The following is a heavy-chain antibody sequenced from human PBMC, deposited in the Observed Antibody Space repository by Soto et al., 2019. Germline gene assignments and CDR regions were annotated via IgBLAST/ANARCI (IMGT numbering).Heavy chain of an antibody. CDR2: IIPILGIA. CDR1: GGTFSSYT. J-gene: IGHJ4*02. D-gene: IGHD6-19*01. V-gene: IGHV1-69*04. Sequence: GASVKVSCKASGGTFSSYTISWVRQAPGQGLEWMGRIIPILGIANYAQKFQGRVTITADKSTSTAYMELSSLRSEDTAVYYCARDWAPGIAVDQHPNTRPHWGQGTLVTVSS. CDR3: ARDWAPGIAVDQHPNTRPH.